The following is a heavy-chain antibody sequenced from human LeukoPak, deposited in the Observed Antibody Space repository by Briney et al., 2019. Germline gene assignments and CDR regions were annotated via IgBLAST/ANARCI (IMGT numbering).Heavy chain of an antibody. CDR1: GYTFANSY. CDR2: VNPNTGGT. Sequence: ASVKVSCKASGYTFANSYINWVRQAPGQGLEWMGWVNPNTGGTDYAQKFQGRVTMTRDTSINTAYTELSRLGSDDTAMYYCARGSAMDYWGQGTLVTVSS. CDR3: ARGSAMDY. V-gene: IGHV1-2*02. J-gene: IGHJ4*02. D-gene: IGHD2-2*01.